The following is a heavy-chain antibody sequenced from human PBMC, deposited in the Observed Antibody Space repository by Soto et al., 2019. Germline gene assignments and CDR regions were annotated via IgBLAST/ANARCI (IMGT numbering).Heavy chain of an antibody. CDR1: GFTFSSYS. V-gene: IGHV3-21*01. CDR2: ISSSSSYI. CDR3: ARDLGQVAYYYYGMDV. Sequence: PGGSLRLSCAASGFTFSSYSMNWVRQAPGKGLGWVSSISSSSSYIYYADPVKGRFTISRDNAKNSLYLQMNSLRAEDTAVYYCARDLGQVAYYYYGMDVWGQGTTVTVSS. J-gene: IGHJ6*02. D-gene: IGHD3-10*01.